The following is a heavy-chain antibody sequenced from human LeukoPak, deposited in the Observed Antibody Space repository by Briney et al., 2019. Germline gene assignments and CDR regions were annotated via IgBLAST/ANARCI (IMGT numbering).Heavy chain of an antibody. CDR1: GFSVSNYY. CDR3: ARDRAVTQVWVEFDS. Sequence: GGSLRLSCAGSGFSVSNYYMNWVRQAPGKGLEWVSLIRDSGATFYADSVKGRFTISKDNSKNTIYLQMNRLRVEDTAVYFCARDRAVTQVWVEFDSWGQGTQVTVSS. CDR2: IRDSGAT. V-gene: IGHV3-66*03. D-gene: IGHD3-16*01. J-gene: IGHJ5*01.